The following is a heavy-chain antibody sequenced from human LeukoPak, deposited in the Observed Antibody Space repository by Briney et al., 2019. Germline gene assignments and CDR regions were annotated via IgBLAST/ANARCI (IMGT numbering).Heavy chain of an antibody. J-gene: IGHJ3*02. CDR1: GASFSGYY. V-gene: IGHV4-34*01. D-gene: IGHD3-10*01. Sequence: PSQTLSLTCAVYGASFSGYYWSWIRQPPGKGLEWSGEINHSGSTNYNPSLKSRVTISVDTSKNQFSLKLSSVTAADTAVYYCARRPGVRRGIDAFDIWGQGTMVTVSS. CDR2: INHSGST. CDR3: ARRPGVRRGIDAFDI.